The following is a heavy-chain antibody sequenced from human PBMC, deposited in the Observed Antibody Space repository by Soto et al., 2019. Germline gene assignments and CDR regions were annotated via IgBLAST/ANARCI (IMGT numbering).Heavy chain of an antibody. D-gene: IGHD3-3*01. CDR3: ARSITIFGVVIVLNYYYGMDV. Sequence: GASVKVSCKASGGTFSSYAISWVRQAPGQGLEWMGGIIPIFGTANYAQKFQGRVTITADESTSTAYMELSSLRSEDTAVYYCARSITIFGVVIVLNYYYGMDVWGQGTTVTVSS. J-gene: IGHJ6*02. CDR2: IIPIFGTA. CDR1: GGTFSSYA. V-gene: IGHV1-69*13.